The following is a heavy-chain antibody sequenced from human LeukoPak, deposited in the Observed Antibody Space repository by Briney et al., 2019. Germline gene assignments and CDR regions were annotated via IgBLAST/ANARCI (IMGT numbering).Heavy chain of an antibody. J-gene: IGHJ5*02. V-gene: IGHV3-7*01. Sequence: PGGSLRLSCAASGFTFSSYWMHWVRQAPGKGLEWVANIKQDGSEKYYVDSVKGRFTISRDNAKNSLYLQMSSLRAEDTAVYYCARTGNYYDSSGYWDNWFDPWGQGTLVTVSS. CDR3: ARTGNYYDSSGYWDNWFDP. CDR2: IKQDGSEK. CDR1: GFTFSSYW. D-gene: IGHD3-22*01.